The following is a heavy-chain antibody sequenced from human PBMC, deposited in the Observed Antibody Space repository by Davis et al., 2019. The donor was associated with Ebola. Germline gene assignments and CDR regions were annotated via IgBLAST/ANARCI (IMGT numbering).Heavy chain of an antibody. V-gene: IGHV4-34*01. CDR3: ARGRTIWYGMDV. D-gene: IGHD3-3*01. J-gene: IGHJ6*02. Sequence: MPSETLSLTCAVYGGSFSGYYWSWICQPPGKGLEWIGEINHSGSTNYNPSLKSRVTISVDTSKNQFSLKLSSVTAADTAVYYCARGRTIWYGMDVWGQGTTVTVSS. CDR2: INHSGST. CDR1: GGSFSGYY.